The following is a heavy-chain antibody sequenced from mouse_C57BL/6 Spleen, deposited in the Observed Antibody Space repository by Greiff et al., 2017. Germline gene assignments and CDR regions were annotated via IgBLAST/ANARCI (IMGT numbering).Heavy chain of an antibody. Sequence: ESGPGLVKPSQSLSLTCSVTGYSITSGYYWNWIRQFPGNKLEWMGYISYDGSNNYNPSLKNRISITRDTSKNQFFLKLNSVTTEDTAAYYCARGSDLLAYWGQGTLVTVSA. CDR2: ISYDGSN. J-gene: IGHJ3*01. V-gene: IGHV3-6*01. CDR1: GYSITSGYY. D-gene: IGHD1-3*01. CDR3: ARGSDLLAY.